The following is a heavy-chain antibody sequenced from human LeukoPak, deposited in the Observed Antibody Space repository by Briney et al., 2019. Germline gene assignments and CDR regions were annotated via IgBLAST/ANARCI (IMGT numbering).Heavy chain of an antibody. D-gene: IGHD3-22*01. J-gene: IGHJ3*02. Sequence: PSETLSLTCTVSGGSISSTSYFWGWIRQPPGKGLEWIGTIYYSGSTYYNPSLKSRVTMSVDTSRNQFSLKLSSVNAADTAVYYCAKAGVRYYDSSGLHAFDIWVQGTMVTVSS. V-gene: IGHV4-39*01. CDR3: AKAGVRYYDSSGLHAFDI. CDR2: IYYSGST. CDR1: GGSISSTSYF.